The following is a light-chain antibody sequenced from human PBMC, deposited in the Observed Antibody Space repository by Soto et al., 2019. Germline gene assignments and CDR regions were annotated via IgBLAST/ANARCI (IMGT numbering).Light chain of an antibody. Sequence: DIQMTDSPSTLSASLGCVCTITCRASQSISNRLALYQQKPGKAPKVLIYDASSLESGVPSRFSGSGSGTEFILTISSLQPDDFASYCCQHYGGMWTFGQGTKVDIK. J-gene: IGKJ1*01. CDR2: DAS. V-gene: IGKV1-5*01. CDR3: QHYGGMWT. CDR1: QSISNR.